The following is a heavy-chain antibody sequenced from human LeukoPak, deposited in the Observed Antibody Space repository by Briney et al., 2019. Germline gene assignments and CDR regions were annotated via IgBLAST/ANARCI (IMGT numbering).Heavy chain of an antibody. V-gene: IGHV4-34*01. CDR3: ARMTTGHDY. CDR2: VNHSGYT. Sequence: SETLSLTCAVSGTSFSSYYWSWIRQPPGKGLEWIGEVNHSGYTNDNPSLKSRVTISVDTSKNQFSLRLRSVTAADTGVYFCARMTTGHDYWGQGTLVTVSS. D-gene: IGHD4-17*01. CDR1: GTSFSSYY. J-gene: IGHJ4*02.